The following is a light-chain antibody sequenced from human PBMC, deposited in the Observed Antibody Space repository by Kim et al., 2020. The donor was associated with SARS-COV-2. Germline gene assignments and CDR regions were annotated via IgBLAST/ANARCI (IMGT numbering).Light chain of an antibody. CDR2: DKN. Sequence: SSELTQDPAVSVALGQTVRITCQGDSLTTYSASWYQQKPGQAPLLVIFDKNKRPSGIPDRFSGSTSGNTASLTITGAQAEDEGDYSCHSRDIRGNSRVFGGGTQLTVL. CDR3: HSRDIRGNSRV. J-gene: IGLJ3*02. CDR1: SLTTYS. V-gene: IGLV3-19*01.